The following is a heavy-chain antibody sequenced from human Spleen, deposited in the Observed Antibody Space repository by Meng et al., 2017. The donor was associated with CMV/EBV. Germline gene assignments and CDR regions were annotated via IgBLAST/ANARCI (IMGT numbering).Heavy chain of an antibody. CDR1: GASVSSHSAA. Sequence: GASVSSHSAAWNWIRQSPSRGLEWLGRTYYRSKWFNDYAVSVKSRIVINPDTSKNQFSLRLNSVTHEDTAVYFCARSALGKKYFQFWGQGTLVTVSS. CDR2: TYYRSKWFN. J-gene: IGHJ1*01. V-gene: IGHV6-1*01. D-gene: IGHD1-26*01. CDR3: ARSALGKKYFQF.